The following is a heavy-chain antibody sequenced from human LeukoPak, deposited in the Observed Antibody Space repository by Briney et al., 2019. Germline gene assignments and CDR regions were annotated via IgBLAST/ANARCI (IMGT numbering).Heavy chain of an antibody. D-gene: IGHD2/OR15-2a*01. Sequence: GGSLRLSCAASGFTFSNYAMHWVRQAPGKGLEWVAVISYDGSNKYYADSVKGRFTISRDNSRNTLYLQMNSLRAEDTAVYYCARSGLSRFGFWGQGTLVTVSS. V-gene: IGHV3-30*04. CDR2: ISYDGSNK. J-gene: IGHJ4*02. CDR3: ARSGLSRFGF. CDR1: GFTFSNYA.